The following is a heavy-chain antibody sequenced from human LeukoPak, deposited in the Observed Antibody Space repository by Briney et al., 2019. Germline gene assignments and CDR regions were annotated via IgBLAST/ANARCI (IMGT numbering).Heavy chain of an antibody. CDR3: ARAYSNVGLGFDY. J-gene: IGHJ4*02. D-gene: IGHD4-11*01. CDR2: IIPIFGTA. V-gene: IGHV1-69*05. Sequence: SVKVSCKASGGTFSSYAISWVRQAPGQGREWMGGIIPIFGTANYAQKFQGRVTITTDESTSTAYMELSSLRSEDTAVYYCARAYSNVGLGFDYWGQGTLVTVSS. CDR1: GGTFSSYA.